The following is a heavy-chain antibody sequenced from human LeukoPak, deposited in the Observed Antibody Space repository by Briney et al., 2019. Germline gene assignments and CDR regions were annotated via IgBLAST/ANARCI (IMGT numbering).Heavy chain of an antibody. Sequence: APVKVSCKASGYTFTGYYMHWVRQAPGQGLEWMGWINPNSGGTNYAQKFQGRVTMTRDTSISTAYMELSRLRSDDTAVYYCARGPIWELLPTDYWGQGTLVTVSS. J-gene: IGHJ4*02. D-gene: IGHD1-26*01. V-gene: IGHV1-2*02. CDR2: INPNSGGT. CDR3: ARGPIWELLPTDY. CDR1: GYTFTGYY.